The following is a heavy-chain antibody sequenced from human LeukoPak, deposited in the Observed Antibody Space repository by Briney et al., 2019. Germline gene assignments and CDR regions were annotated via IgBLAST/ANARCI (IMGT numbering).Heavy chain of an antibody. D-gene: IGHD4-17*01. CDR1: GGSISSGGYS. CDR3: ARAHARSYGDYVRYYYYYYMDV. CDR2: IYYSGST. J-gene: IGHJ6*03. V-gene: IGHV4-30-4*07. Sequence: PSETLSLTCAVSGGSISSGGYSWSWIRQPPGKGLEWIGYIYYSGSTYYNPSLKSRVTISVDTSKNQFSLKLSSVTAADTAVYYCARAHARSYGDYVRYYYYYYMDVWGKGTTVTVSS.